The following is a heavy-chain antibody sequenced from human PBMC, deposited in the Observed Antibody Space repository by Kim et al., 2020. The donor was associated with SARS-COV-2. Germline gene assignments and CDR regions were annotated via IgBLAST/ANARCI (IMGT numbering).Heavy chain of an antibody. CDR2: IYYSGST. J-gene: IGHJ5*02. CDR1: GGSISSYY. D-gene: IGHD6-19*01. V-gene: IGHV4-59*01. CDR3: ARAQYSSGWFNWFDP. Sequence: SETLSLTCTVSGGSISSYYWSWIRQPPGKGLEWIGYIYYSGSTNYNPSLKSRVTISVDTSKNQFSLKLSSVTAADTAVYYCARAQYSSGWFNWFDPWGQGTLVTVSS.